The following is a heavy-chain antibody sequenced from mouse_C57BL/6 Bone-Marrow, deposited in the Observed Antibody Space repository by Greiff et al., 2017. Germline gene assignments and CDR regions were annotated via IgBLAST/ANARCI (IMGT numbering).Heavy chain of an antibody. Sequence: EVHLVESGGGLVKPGGSLKLSCAASGFTFSSYAMSWVRQTPEKRLEWVATISDGGSYTYYPDNVKGRFTISRDNAKNNLYLQMSHLKSEDTAMYYCERDPPSYYYGSSWFAYWGQGTLVTVSA. D-gene: IGHD1-1*01. CDR2: ISDGGSYT. J-gene: IGHJ3*01. CDR3: ERDPPSYYYGSSWFAY. CDR1: GFTFSSYA. V-gene: IGHV5-4*01.